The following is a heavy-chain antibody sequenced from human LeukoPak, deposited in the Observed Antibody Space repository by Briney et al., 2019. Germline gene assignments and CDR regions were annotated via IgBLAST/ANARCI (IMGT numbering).Heavy chain of an antibody. CDR2: ISYSGTT. Sequence: QVQLQESGPGLVKSSETLSLTCTVSGGSISSHYWSWIRQPPGKGMEWIGYISYSGTTLYNPSLKSRVTISIGTSKNQFSLNLTSVNDADTAVYYCARAKGPVVPPFDPWGQGTLVTVSS. V-gene: IGHV4-59*11. D-gene: IGHD4-23*01. CDR1: GGSISSHY. J-gene: IGHJ5*02. CDR3: ARAKGPVVPPFDP.